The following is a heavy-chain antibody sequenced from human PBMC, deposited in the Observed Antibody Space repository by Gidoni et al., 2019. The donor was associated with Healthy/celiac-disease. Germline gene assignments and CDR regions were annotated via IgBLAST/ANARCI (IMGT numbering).Heavy chain of an antibody. D-gene: IGHD3-22*01. Sequence: QVQLQQWGAGRLKPTETLSLTCAVYGGSVSGYHWSWIRQPPGKGLEWIGEINHSGSTNYNPSLKSRVTISVDTPKNQFSLKLSSVTAADTAVYDCARRPTYYYGSSGIERWFDPWGQGTLVTVSS. CDR3: ARRPTYYYGSSGIERWFDP. CDR2: INHSGST. J-gene: IGHJ5*02. V-gene: IGHV4-34*01. CDR1: GGSVSGYH.